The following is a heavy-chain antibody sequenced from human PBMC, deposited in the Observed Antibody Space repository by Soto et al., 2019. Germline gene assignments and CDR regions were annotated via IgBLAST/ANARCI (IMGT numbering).Heavy chain of an antibody. CDR2: INHSGST. CDR3: AGGGYCSGGSCYPYTSHYYYYGMDA. CDR1: GGSFSGYY. V-gene: IGHV4-34*01. D-gene: IGHD2-15*01. J-gene: IGHJ6*02. Sequence: SETLSLTCAVYGGSFSGYYWSWIRQPPGKGLERIGEINHSGSTNYNPSLKSRVTISVDTSKNQFSLKLSSVTAADTAVYYCAGGGYCSGGSCYPYTSHYYYYGMDAWGQGTTVTVS.